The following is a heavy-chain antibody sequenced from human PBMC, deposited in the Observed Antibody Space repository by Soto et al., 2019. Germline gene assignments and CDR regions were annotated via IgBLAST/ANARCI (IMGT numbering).Heavy chain of an antibody. CDR2: MNPNSGNT. CDR1: GYTFPRYD. V-gene: IGHV1-8*01. CDR3: AKWEDYYYGMDV. Sequence: QVQLVQSGAAVKKPGASVQVSCKASGYTFPRYDITWVRQATGQGLEWMGWMNPNSGNTGYAQKFQGRVTMTRNTSRSTAYMELSSLRSEDTAVYYCAKWEDYYYGMDVWGQGTTVTDSS. J-gene: IGHJ6*02. D-gene: IGHD1-26*01.